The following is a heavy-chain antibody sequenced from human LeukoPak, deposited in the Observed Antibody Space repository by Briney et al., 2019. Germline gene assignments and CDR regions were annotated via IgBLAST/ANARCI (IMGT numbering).Heavy chain of an antibody. D-gene: IGHD1-26*01. J-gene: IGHJ4*02. CDR2: INPNSGGT. CDR3: AGGISGSYGGGDY. V-gene: IGHV1-2*02. CDR1: GYTFTSYY. Sequence: ASVKVSCKASGYTFTSYYMHWVRQAPGQGLEWMGWINPNSGGTNYAQKFQGRVTMTRDTPISTAYMELSRLRSDDTAVYYCAGGISGSYGGGDYWGQGTLVTVSS.